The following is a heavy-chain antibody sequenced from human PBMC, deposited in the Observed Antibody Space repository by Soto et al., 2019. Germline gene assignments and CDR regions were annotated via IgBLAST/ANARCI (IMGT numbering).Heavy chain of an antibody. Sequence: PGGSLRLSCVASGLFFSSHGMYWVRQAPGRGLEWVALISYEGSHKYYVDSVKGRFTVSRDNSQNALFLEMSSLRAEDTAVYYCAKESMSVAVSASRVYGMDVWGQGTTVTVSS. CDR1: GLFFSSHG. D-gene: IGHD6-6*01. CDR3: AKESMSVAVSASRVYGMDV. J-gene: IGHJ6*02. CDR2: ISYEGSHK. V-gene: IGHV3-30*18.